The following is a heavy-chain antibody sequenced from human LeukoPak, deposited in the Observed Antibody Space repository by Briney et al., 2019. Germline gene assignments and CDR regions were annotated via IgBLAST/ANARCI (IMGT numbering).Heavy chain of an antibody. CDR2: IYHSGST. D-gene: IGHD3-22*01. CDR3: ARGHYYDSSGYYPYFDY. V-gene: IGHV4-30-2*01. Sequence: SQTLSLTCAVSGGSISSGGYSWSWIRQPPGKGLEWIGNIYHSGSTYYNPSLKSRVTISVDRSKNQFSLKLSSVTAADTAVYYCARGHYYDSSGYYPYFDYWGQGTLVTVTS. CDR1: GGSISSGGYS. J-gene: IGHJ4*02.